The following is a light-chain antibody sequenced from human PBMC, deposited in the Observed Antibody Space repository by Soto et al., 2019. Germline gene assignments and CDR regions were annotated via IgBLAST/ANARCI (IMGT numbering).Light chain of an antibody. Sequence: QSVLTQPPSASGSPGQSVTISCTGTSSDVGGYNYVSWYQQHPGKAPKLMIYEVSKRPSGVPDRFSGSKSGNTASLTVSGLQAEDEADYYCSSYAGSNNLFGGGTKDRP. J-gene: IGLJ2*01. CDR3: SSYAGSNNL. CDR1: SSDVGGYNY. V-gene: IGLV2-8*01. CDR2: EVS.